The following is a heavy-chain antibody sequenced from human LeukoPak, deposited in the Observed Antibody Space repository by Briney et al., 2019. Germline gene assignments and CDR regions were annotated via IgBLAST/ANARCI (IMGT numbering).Heavy chain of an antibody. CDR1: GSSITSRY. V-gene: IGHV4-59*11. CDR2: TQYSGST. CDR3: ARGTYSFSFDM. J-gene: IGHJ3*02. Sequence: SETLSLTCGVSGSSITSRYWSWIRQPPGKGLELIGYTQYSGSTNYNPSLRSRVTISLDMPKNQFSLKVTSVTAADTALYFCARGTYSFSFDMWGLGTLVTVSS. D-gene: IGHD2-21*01.